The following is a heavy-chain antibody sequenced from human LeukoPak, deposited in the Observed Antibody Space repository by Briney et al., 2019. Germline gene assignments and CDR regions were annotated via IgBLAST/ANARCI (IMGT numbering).Heavy chain of an antibody. V-gene: IGHV3-30*18. D-gene: IGHD3-3*01. Sequence: GGSLRLSCAASGFTFSSYGMHWVRQAPGKGLEWVAVISYDGSNKYYADSAKGRFTISRDNSKNTLYLQMNSLRAEDTAVYYCAKDWSNSAFDIWGQGTMVTVSS. J-gene: IGHJ3*02. CDR1: GFTFSSYG. CDR3: AKDWSNSAFDI. CDR2: ISYDGSNK.